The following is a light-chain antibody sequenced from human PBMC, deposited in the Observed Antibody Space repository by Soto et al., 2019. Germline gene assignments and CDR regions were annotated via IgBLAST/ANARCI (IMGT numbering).Light chain of an antibody. CDR1: SSDVGSYNV. V-gene: IGLV2-23*01. Sequence: QSVLTQPASVSGSPGQSITISCTGTSSDVGSYNVVSWYQQHPGKAPKLIIYEGSKRPSGVSNRFSGSKSGNTASLTISGLQAEDEADYYCCSYAGSSPLYVFGTGTKLTVL. CDR2: EGS. J-gene: IGLJ1*01. CDR3: CSYAGSSPLYV.